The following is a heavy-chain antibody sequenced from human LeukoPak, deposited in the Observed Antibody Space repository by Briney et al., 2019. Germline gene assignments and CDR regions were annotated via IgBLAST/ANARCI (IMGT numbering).Heavy chain of an antibody. CDR2: ISYDGSNK. CDR1: GFTFSTYW. Sequence: GGSLRLSCSASGFTFSTYWMSWVRQAPGKGLEWVAVISYDGSNKYYADSVKGRFTISRDNSKNTLYLQMNSLRAEDTAVYYCARSALPYYYDSSGYSGPGYWGQGTLVTVSS. V-gene: IGHV3-30*03. J-gene: IGHJ4*02. D-gene: IGHD3-22*01. CDR3: ARSALPYYYDSSGYSGPGY.